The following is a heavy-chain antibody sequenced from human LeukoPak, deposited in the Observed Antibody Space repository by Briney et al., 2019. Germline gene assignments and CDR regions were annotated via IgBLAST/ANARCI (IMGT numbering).Heavy chain of an antibody. Sequence: SETLSLTCTVSGGSVSSGSYYWSWIRQPPGKGLEWIGYIYYSESTNYNPSLKSRVTISVDTSKNQFSLKLSSVTAADTAVYYCARANLGYCSSTSCRHSGFLWATYFDYWGQGTLVAVSS. D-gene: IGHD2-2*01. J-gene: IGHJ4*02. CDR3: ARANLGYCSSTSCRHSGFLWATYFDY. CDR2: IYYSEST. V-gene: IGHV4-61*01. CDR1: GGSVSSGSYY.